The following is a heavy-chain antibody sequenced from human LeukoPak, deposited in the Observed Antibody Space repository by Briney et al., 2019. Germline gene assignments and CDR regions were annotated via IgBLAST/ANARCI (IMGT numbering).Heavy chain of an antibody. Sequence: ASVKLSCEASGYTFSGYYMHWVRQAPGQGLEWMGGINPSSGSTNYAHNIQGRITMTRATSNNTAYMELSRLSADDTAVYYCVRESDIVVVVAATGWFVPWGEGTLVTVSS. CDR2: INPSSGST. V-gene: IGHV1-2*02. CDR3: VRESDIVVVVAATGWFVP. J-gene: IGHJ5*02. D-gene: IGHD2-15*01. CDR1: GYTFSGYY.